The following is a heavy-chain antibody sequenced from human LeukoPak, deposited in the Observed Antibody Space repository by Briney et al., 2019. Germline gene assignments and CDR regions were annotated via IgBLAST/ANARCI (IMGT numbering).Heavy chain of an antibody. J-gene: IGHJ2*01. Sequence: HPGESLRLSCAASGFTFCNYAMHWVRQVPGKGLEWLSLISGNGDNTDYAESVKGRFTVSRDNSRNSLYLQMSGLRVEDTALFYCAKDGYKAARYFDLWGRGTLVTVSS. CDR2: ISGNGDNT. V-gene: IGHV3-43*02. CDR1: GFTFCNYA. CDR3: AKDGYKAARYFDL. D-gene: IGHD6-6*01.